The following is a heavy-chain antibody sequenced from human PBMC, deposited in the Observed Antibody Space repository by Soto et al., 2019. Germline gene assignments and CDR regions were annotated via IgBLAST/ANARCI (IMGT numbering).Heavy chain of an antibody. CDR1: GYTFTSYA. Sequence: ASVKVSCKASGYTFTSYAMHWVRQAPGQRLEWMGWINAGNGNTKYSQKFQGRVTITRDTSASTAYMELSSLRSEDTAVYYCARGGVMVHAYYFDYWGQGTLVTVSS. D-gene: IGHD2-8*01. CDR3: ARGGVMVHAYYFDY. CDR2: INAGNGNT. J-gene: IGHJ4*02. V-gene: IGHV1-3*01.